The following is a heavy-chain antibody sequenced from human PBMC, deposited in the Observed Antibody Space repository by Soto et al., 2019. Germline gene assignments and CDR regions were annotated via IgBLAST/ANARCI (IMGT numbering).Heavy chain of an antibody. CDR1: GFTFSNAL. Sequence: EVQLVESGGGLVKPGGSLRLSCAASGFTFSNALMSWVRQPPGKGLEWVGRIKSKTDGETTEYAGSVKGRFTISRADLENTLFLQMNSLKTEDTAVYYCNTRPDGFFPDYWGQGTLVTVSS. CDR3: NTRPDGFFPDY. D-gene: IGHD3-10*01. CDR2: IKSKTDGETT. J-gene: IGHJ4*02. V-gene: IGHV3-15*01.